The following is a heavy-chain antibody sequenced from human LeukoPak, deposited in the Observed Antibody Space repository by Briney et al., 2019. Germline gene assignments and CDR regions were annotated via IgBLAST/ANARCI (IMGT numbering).Heavy chain of an antibody. D-gene: IGHD6-13*01. CDR2: VNSDGSTT. Sequence: GGSLRLSCAASGFPFSNYWMHWVRQAPGKGLVWVSRVNSDGSTTNYADSVKGRFTISRDNAENTLYMRMNSLRPEDTAVYYCARGYYSSSRFDSWGQGTPVTVSS. CDR1: GFPFSNYW. J-gene: IGHJ4*02. V-gene: IGHV3-74*01. CDR3: ARGYYSSSRFDS.